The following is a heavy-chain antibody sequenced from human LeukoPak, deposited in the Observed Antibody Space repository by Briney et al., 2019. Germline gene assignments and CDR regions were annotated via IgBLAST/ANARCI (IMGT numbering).Heavy chain of an antibody. V-gene: IGHV4-59*01. D-gene: IGHD6-6*01. CDR1: GGSLSSYF. CDR2: IYYSGST. J-gene: IGHJ4*02. CDR3: ARDLRYSSPSSAGLDD. Sequence: SETLSLTCTVSGGSLSSYFWSWIRQPPGNGLEGIGYIYYSGSTNYNPSLKSRVTISVDTSKNQFSLKLSSVTAADTAVYYCARDLRYSSPSSAGLDDWGQGTLATVSS.